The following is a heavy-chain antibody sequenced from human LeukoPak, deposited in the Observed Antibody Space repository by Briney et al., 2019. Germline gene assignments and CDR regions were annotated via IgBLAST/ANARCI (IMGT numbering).Heavy chain of an antibody. CDR2: ISGSGGST. CDR3: AKDSYRGVMLLDAFDI. CDR1: GFTFSSYA. D-gene: IGHD3-16*01. Sequence: GGSLRLSCAASGFTFSSYAMSWVGQARGKGLEGVSAISGSGGSTYYADSVKGRFTISRHNSKHTLYLKMNSLRAEDTAVYYCAKDSYRGVMLLDAFDIWGQGTMVTVSS. J-gene: IGHJ3*02. V-gene: IGHV3-23*01.